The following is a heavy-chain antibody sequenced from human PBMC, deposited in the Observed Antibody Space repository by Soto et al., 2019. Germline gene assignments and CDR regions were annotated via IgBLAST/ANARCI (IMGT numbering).Heavy chain of an antibody. CDR2: IIPIFDTA. V-gene: IGHV1-69*13. D-gene: IGHD3-22*01. Sequence: SVKVSCKASGGTFSSYAISWVRQAPGQGLEWMGGIIPIFDTANYAQKFQGRVTITADESTSTAYMELSSLRSEDTAVYYCARGAPQYYYDQTGFDYWGQGTLVTVSS. CDR1: GGTFSSYA. J-gene: IGHJ4*02. CDR3: ARGAPQYYYDQTGFDY.